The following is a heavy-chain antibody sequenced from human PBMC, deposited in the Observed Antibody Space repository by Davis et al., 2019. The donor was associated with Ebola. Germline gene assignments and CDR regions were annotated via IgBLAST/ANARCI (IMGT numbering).Heavy chain of an antibody. Sequence: PGGSLRLSCAASGFTFSSYAMHWVRQAPGKGLEWVAVISYDGSNKYYADSVKGRFTISRDNSKNTLYLQMNSLRAEDTAVYYCARDSSSGYYLYYFDYWGQGTLVTVSS. D-gene: IGHD3-22*01. V-gene: IGHV3-30*04. CDR2: ISYDGSNK. J-gene: IGHJ4*02. CDR3: ARDSSSGYYLYYFDY. CDR1: GFTFSSYA.